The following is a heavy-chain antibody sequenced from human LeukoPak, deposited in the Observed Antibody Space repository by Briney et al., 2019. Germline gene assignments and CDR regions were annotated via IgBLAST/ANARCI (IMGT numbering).Heavy chain of an antibody. CDR1: GFTFSSYE. CDR3: ARRRMVRGVIIFDY. CDR2: ISSSGSTI. V-gene: IGHV3-48*03. D-gene: IGHD3-10*01. J-gene: IGHJ4*02. Sequence: GSLRLSCAASGFTFSSYEMNWVRQAPGKGLEWVSYISSSGSTIYYADSVKGRFTISRDNAKNSLYLQMSSLRAEDTAVYYCARRRMVRGVIIFDYWGQGTLVTVSS.